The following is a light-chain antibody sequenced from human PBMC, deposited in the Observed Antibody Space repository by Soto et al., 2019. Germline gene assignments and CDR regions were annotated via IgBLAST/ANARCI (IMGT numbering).Light chain of an antibody. CDR2: GNT. V-gene: IGLV1-40*01. J-gene: IGLJ2*01. Sequence: QPVLTQPPSVSGAPGQRVTISCTGSSSNIGAGYDVHWYQQRPGTAPKLLIFGNTNRPSGVPDRFSGSKSGTSASLAISGLLSEDEADYYCATWDDSLNVVFGGGTKLTVL. CDR3: ATWDDSLNVV. CDR1: SSNIGAGYD.